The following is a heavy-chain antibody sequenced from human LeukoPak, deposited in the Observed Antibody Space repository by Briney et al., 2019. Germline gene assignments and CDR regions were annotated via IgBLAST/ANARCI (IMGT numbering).Heavy chain of an antibody. CDR1: GGTFSSYA. J-gene: IGHJ4*02. D-gene: IGHD3-16*02. Sequence: SVKVSCKASGGTFSSYAISWVRQAPGQGLEWMGGIIPIFGTANYAQKFQGRVTITADKSTGTAYMELSSLRSEDTAVYYCARGRGGGIYVWGSYRYTPFDYWGQGTLVTVSS. V-gene: IGHV1-69*06. CDR3: ARGRGGGIYVWGSYRYTPFDY. CDR2: IIPIFGTA.